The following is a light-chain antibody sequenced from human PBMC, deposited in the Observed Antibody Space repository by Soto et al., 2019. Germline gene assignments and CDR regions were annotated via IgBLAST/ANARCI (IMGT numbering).Light chain of an antibody. CDR1: QSISNF. V-gene: IGKV1-39*01. CDR2: AAS. Sequence: IQLTQSPSSLSTSVGDSVTITCRASQSISNFLNWYQHKPGKAPDLLIYAASTLFSGVPSRFRGSGSGTDFTLTITSLQPEDFETYYCQQSYRAPYTFGQGTKVDIK. J-gene: IGKJ2*01. CDR3: QQSYRAPYT.